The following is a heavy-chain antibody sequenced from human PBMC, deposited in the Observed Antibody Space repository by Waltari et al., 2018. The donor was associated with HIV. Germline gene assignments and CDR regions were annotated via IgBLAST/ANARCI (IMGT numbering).Heavy chain of an antibody. J-gene: IGHJ4*02. CDR3: AKGASGWSPGY. CDR2: ILYYEDNK. CDR1: GFTFSSYA. Sequence: QVQLVESGGGVVQPGRSLRLSCAASGFTFSSYAMHWVRQAPGKGLEWVAFILYYEDNKYSADTGKHRFTIARDNAKNTLYLQMNSLRVEDTAVYYCAKGASGWSPGYWGQGTLVTVSS. V-gene: IGHV3-30*18. D-gene: IGHD6-19*01.